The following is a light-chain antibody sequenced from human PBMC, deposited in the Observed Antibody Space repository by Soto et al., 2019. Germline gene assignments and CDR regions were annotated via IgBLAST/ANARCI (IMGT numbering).Light chain of an antibody. Sequence: DIQITQSPSSLSASVGGRVTLTCRASQDIRNELGWYQQKPGKAPKRLIYAASNLETGVPSRFSGSGYGTEFTLTISSLQPDDVATYYCQQHSDHWTFGQGTKVDIK. CDR2: AAS. CDR1: QDIRNE. V-gene: IGKV1-17*01. J-gene: IGKJ1*01. CDR3: QQHSDHWT.